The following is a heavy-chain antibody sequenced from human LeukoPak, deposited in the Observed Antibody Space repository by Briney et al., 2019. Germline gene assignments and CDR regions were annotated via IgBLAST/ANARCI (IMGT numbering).Heavy chain of an antibody. CDR1: GGSISSGGYY. CDR3: ARVRGGYDFWSGYYEDY. J-gene: IGHJ4*02. CDR2: IYYSGST. Sequence: PSQTLSLTCTVSGGSISSGGYYWSWIRQHPGKGLEWIGYIYYSGSTYYNLSLKSRVTISVDTSKNQFSLKLSSVTAADTAVYYCARVRGGYDFWSGYYEDYWGQGTLVTVSS. V-gene: IGHV4-31*03. D-gene: IGHD3-3*01.